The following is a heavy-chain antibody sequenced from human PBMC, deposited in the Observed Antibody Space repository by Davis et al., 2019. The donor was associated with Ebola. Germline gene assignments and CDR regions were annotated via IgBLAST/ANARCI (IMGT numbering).Heavy chain of an antibody. D-gene: IGHD3-3*01. Sequence: SVKVSCKASGYTFTGYYMHWVRQAPGQGLEWMGGIIPIFGTANYAQKFQGRVTITADESTSTAYMELSSLRSEDTAVYYCARVGYDFRGGNWFDPWSQGTLVTVSS. J-gene: IGHJ5*02. V-gene: IGHV1-69*13. CDR2: IIPIFGTA. CDR3: ARVGYDFRGGNWFDP. CDR1: GYTFTGYY.